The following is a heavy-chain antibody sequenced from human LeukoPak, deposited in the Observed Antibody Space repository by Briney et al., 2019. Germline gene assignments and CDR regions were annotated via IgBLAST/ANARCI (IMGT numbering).Heavy chain of an antibody. D-gene: IGHD6-19*01. CDR3: AKPSSGRLPYYYGMDV. CDR1: GFTFSDYY. Sequence: GGSLRLSCAASGFTFSDYYMSWIRQAPGKGLEWVSAISGSGGSTYYADSVKGRFTISRDNSKNTLYLQMNSLRAEDTAVYYCAKPSSGRLPYYYGMDVWGQGTTVTVSS. CDR2: ISGSGGST. J-gene: IGHJ6*02. V-gene: IGHV3-23*01.